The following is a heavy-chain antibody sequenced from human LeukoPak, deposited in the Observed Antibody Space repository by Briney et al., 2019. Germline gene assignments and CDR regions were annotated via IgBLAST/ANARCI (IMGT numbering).Heavy chain of an antibody. CDR2: INPNSGGT. CDR3: AGQPYYDILTGYYTHNWFDP. J-gene: IGHJ5*02. CDR1: GCTFTGYY. D-gene: IGHD3-9*01. Sequence: ASVTVSCKASGCTFTGYYMHWVRQAPGQGLEWMGWINPNSGGTNYAQKFQGRVTMTRDTSISTAYMELSRLRSDDTAVYYCAGQPYYDILTGYYTHNWFDPWGQGTLVTVSS. V-gene: IGHV1-2*02.